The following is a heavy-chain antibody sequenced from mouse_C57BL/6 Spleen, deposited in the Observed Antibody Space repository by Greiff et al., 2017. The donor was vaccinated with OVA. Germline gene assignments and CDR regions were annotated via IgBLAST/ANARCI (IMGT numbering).Heavy chain of an antibody. J-gene: IGHJ3*01. Sequence: DVQLQESGPGLVKPSQSLSLTCSVTGYSITSGYYWNWIRQFPGNKLEWMGYISYDGSNNYNPSLKNRISITRDTSKNQFFLKLNSVTTEDTATYYCARAWDWFAYWGQGTLVTVSA. CDR3: ARAWDWFAY. D-gene: IGHD4-1*01. V-gene: IGHV3-6*01. CDR2: ISYDGSN. CDR1: GYSITSGYY.